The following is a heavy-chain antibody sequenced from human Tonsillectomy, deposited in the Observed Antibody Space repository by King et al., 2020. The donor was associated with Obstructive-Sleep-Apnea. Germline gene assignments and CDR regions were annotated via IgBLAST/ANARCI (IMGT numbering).Heavy chain of an antibody. CDR3: ATAPXPFGAXXXHXFDX. Sequence: QLQESGPGLVKPSETLSLTCTVSGGSINSYYWNWIRQPPGKGLEWIGYIYYSGSTNYNSSLKSRVTISLDTSKNQFSLRLSSVTAADTAVYYCATAPXPFGAXXXHXFDXWGQGXLVXVXS. V-gene: IGHV4-59*01. CDR1: GGSINSYY. J-gene: IGHJ4*02. CDR2: IYYSGST. D-gene: IGHD3-10*01.